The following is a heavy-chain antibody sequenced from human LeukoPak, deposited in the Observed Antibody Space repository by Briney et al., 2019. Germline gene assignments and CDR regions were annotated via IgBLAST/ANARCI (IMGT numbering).Heavy chain of an antibody. CDR1: GFXFSSYA. J-gene: IGHJ4*02. CDR2: ITTSGDGT. CDR3: ARRLAAAGTIEY. V-gene: IGHV3-23*01. Sequence: GGSLRLSCVASGFXFSSYAIGWVRQAPGKGLEWVSIITTSGDGTYYADSVKGRFTISRDNSKNTLYVQMNSLRAEDTAIYYCARRLAAAGTIEYWGQGILVTVSS. D-gene: IGHD6-13*01.